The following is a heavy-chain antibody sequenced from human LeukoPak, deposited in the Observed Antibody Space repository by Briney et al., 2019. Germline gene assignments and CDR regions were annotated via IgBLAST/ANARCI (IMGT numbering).Heavy chain of an antibody. CDR3: ARGSRVLRYFDWLPGGY. D-gene: IGHD3-9*01. Sequence: ASVKVSCKASGGSFRTYPISWVRQAPGQGLEWMGIINPSGGSTSYAQKFQGRVTMTRDTSTSTVYMELSSLRSEDTAVYYCARGSRVLRYFDWLPGGYWGQGTLVTVSS. CDR2: INPSGGST. V-gene: IGHV1-46*01. J-gene: IGHJ4*02. CDR1: GGSFRTYP.